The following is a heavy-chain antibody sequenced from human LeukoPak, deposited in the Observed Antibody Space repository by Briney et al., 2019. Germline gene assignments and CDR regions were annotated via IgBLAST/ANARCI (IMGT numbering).Heavy chain of an antibody. J-gene: IGHJ4*02. V-gene: IGHV3-48*02. CDR3: ARGLTTVTRSPFDY. CDR2: ISSSSSAI. Sequence: GGSLRLSCAASGFTFSSYSMNWVRQAPGKGLEWVSYISSSSSAIYYADSVKGRFTISRDDAKNSLYLQMNSLRDEDTAFYYCARGLTTVTRSPFDYWGQGTLVTVSS. D-gene: IGHD4-17*01. CDR1: GFTFSSYS.